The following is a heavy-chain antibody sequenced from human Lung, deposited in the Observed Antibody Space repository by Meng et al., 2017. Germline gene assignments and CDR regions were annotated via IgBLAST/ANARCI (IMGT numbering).Heavy chain of an antibody. CDR3: ARGGVTTDD. Sequence: EVRLVESGGGLVQAGGSLRLSCAASGFTFSTNWMHWVRQAQGKGREWVSRITGDGSSTIYADSVQGRFTMSRDNAKNTLSLQMNSLRAEDTAVYYCARGGVTTDDWGQGTLVTVSS. CDR1: GFTFSTNW. CDR2: ITGDGSST. V-gene: IGHV3-74*01. D-gene: IGHD4-17*01. J-gene: IGHJ4*02.